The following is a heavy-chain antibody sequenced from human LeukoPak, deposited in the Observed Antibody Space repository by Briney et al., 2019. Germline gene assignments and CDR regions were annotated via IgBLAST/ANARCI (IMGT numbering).Heavy chain of an antibody. D-gene: IGHD2-2*01. J-gene: IGHJ4*02. CDR3: ARGRSVYCSSTSCYGIDY. V-gene: IGHV1-2*02. CDR1: GYTFTGYY. CDR2: INPNSGGT. Sequence: GASVKVSCKASGYTFTGYYMHWVRQAPGQGLEWMGWINPNSGGTNYAQKFQGRVTMTRDTSISTAYMELSRLRSDDTAVYYCARGRSVYCSSTSCYGIDYWGQGTLVTASS.